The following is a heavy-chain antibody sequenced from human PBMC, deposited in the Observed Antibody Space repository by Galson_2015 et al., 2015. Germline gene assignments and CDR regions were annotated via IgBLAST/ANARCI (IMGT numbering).Heavy chain of an antibody. J-gene: IGHJ3*02. V-gene: IGHV3-15*01. D-gene: IGHD5-18*01. Sequence: LRLSCAASGFTFSNAWMSWVRQAPGKGLEWVGRIKSKTDGGTTDYAAPVKGRFTISRDDSKNTLYLQMNSLKTEDTAVYYCTRSMGYSYGWEAFDIWGQGTMVTVSS. CDR3: TRSMGYSYGWEAFDI. CDR1: GFTFSNAW. CDR2: IKSKTDGGTT.